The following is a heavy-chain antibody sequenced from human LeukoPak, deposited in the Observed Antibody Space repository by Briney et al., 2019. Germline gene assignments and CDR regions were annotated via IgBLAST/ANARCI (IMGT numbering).Heavy chain of an antibody. CDR3: ARKFLGSRGYYFDY. V-gene: IGHV3-48*03. CDR1: GFTFSSYE. Sequence: GSLRLSCAASGFTFSSYEMNWVRQAPGKGLEWVSYISSSGSTIYYADSVKGRFTISRDNAKNSLYLQMNSLRSEDTAVYYCARKFLGSRGYYFDYWGQGTLVTVSS. CDR2: ISSSGSTI. J-gene: IGHJ4*02. D-gene: IGHD3-10*01.